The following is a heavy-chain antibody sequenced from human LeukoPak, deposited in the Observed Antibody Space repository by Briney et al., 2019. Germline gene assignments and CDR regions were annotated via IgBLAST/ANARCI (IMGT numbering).Heavy chain of an antibody. CDR1: GGSFSGYY. V-gene: IGHV4-34*01. D-gene: IGHD3-10*01. CDR3: AGYGSGSYYTDY. Sequence: PSETLSLTCAVYGGSFSGYYWSWIRQPPGKGLEWIGEINHSGSTNYNPSLKSRVTISVDTSKSQFSLKLSSVTAADTAVYYCAGYGSGSYYTDYWGQGTLVTVSS. CDR2: INHSGST. J-gene: IGHJ4*02.